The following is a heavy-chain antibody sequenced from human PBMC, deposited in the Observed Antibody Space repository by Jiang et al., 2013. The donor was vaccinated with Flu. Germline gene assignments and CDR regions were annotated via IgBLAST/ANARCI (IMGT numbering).Heavy chain of an antibody. CDR2: IYYSGST. CDR3: ATTVTTAFDI. Sequence: TCTVSGGSISSYYWSWIRQPPGKGLEWIGYIYYSGSTNXNPSLKSRVTISVDTSKNQFSLKLSSVTAADTAVYYCATTVTTAFDIWGQGTMVTVSS. CDR1: GGSISSYY. J-gene: IGHJ3*02. D-gene: IGHD4-17*01. V-gene: IGHV4-59*08.